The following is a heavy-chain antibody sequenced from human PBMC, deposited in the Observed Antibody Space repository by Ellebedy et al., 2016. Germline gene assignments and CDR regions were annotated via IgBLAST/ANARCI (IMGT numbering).Heavy chain of an antibody. CDR3: TSGVLGATRF. CDR2: IGEKGNIHAT. Sequence: GGSLRLSXAASGFTMSATAIHRVRQASGKGLEWVVRIGEKGNIHATTYAASLRGRFTISRDESKNAAHLQMNNLRTEDTAVYYCTSGVLGATRFWGLGTLVTISS. D-gene: IGHD2-15*01. J-gene: IGHJ4*02. CDR1: GFTMSATA. V-gene: IGHV3-73*01.